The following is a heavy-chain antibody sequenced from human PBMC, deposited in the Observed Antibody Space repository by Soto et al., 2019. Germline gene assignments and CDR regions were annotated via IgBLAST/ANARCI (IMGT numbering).Heavy chain of an antibody. J-gene: IGHJ3*02. CDR1: GGTFRNYA. D-gene: IGHD4-17*01. CDR3: ASRFIQDNGGNHDSLDI. CDR2: VIPIFGTT. V-gene: IGHV1-69*01. Sequence: VEVSCKASGGTFRNYALGCVRQSPRQGLEWMGEVIPIFGTTPYAQKFQGRVTITADESTNTAYMELSSLRSEDTAVYYCASRFIQDNGGNHDSLDIWGQGTMVTVSS.